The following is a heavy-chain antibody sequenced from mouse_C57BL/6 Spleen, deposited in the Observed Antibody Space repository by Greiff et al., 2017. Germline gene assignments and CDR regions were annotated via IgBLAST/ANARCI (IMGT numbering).Heavy chain of an antibody. J-gene: IGHJ4*01. CDR2: IDPENGDT. Sequence: QLPQSGAELVRPGASVKLSCTASGFNIKDDYMHWVKQRPEQGLEWIGWIDPENGDTEYASKFQGKATITADTSSNTAYLQLSSLTSEDTAVYYCTTYLYYAMDYWGQGTSVTVSS. D-gene: IGHD5-1*01. CDR3: TTYLYYAMDY. CDR1: GFNIKDDY. V-gene: IGHV14-4*01.